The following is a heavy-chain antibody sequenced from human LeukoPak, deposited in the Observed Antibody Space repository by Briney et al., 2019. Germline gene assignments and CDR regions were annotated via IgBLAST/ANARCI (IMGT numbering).Heavy chain of an antibody. J-gene: IGHJ6*04. D-gene: IGHD3-10*02. V-gene: IGHV3-48*03. Sequence: PGGSLRLSCAASGFTFSSYEVNWVRQAPGKGLEWVSYISSSGSTIYYADSVKGRFTISRDNAKNSLYLQMNSLRAEDTAVCYCAELGITMIGGVWGKGTTVTISS. CDR3: AELGITMIGGV. CDR2: ISSSGSTI. CDR1: GFTFSSYE.